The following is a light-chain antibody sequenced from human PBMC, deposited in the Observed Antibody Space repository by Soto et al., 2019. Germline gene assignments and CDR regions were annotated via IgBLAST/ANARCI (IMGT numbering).Light chain of an antibody. CDR2: GAS. V-gene: IGKV3-20*01. Sequence: EIVLTQSPGTLSLSPGERATLSCRASQSVSSSYLAWYQQPPDQATRLLIYGASSRATGLPGMFSGSGSATVFTLSISRLDHEDLAVYYCQQYGSSPPYTFGQGTKLEIK. CDR3: QQYGSSPPYT. CDR1: QSVSSSY. J-gene: IGKJ2*01.